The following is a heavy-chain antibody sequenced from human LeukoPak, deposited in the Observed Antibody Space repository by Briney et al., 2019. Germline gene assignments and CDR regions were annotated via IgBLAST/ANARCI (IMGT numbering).Heavy chain of an antibody. CDR1: GFTFSSYS. D-gene: IGHD3-16*01. J-gene: IGHJ4*02. V-gene: IGHV3-48*04. Sequence: GGSLRLSCTASGFTFSSYSMNWVRQAPGEGLEWISYISSSSSTIYYADSVKGRFTISRDNAKNSLYLQMNSLRAVDTAVYYCARGVSAHMMGLRFDYWGLRTLVTVSS. CDR2: ISSSSSTI. CDR3: ARGVSAHMMGLRFDY.